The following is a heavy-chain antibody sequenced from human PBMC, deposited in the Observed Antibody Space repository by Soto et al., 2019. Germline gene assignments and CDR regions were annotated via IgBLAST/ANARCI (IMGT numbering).Heavy chain of an antibody. CDR2: IYYLGST. D-gene: IGHD3-10*01. CDR1: GGSMSEYF. Sequence: PSETLSFTCSVSGGSMSEYFWSWIRQSPGKGLEWIGYIYYLGSTDYNPSLKSRVTISVDTSKRQFSLRLTSVTAADTAVYYCARDGYDGSGSPYPAYWGPGTQVTVSS. CDR3: ARDGYDGSGSPYPAY. J-gene: IGHJ4*02. V-gene: IGHV4-59*01.